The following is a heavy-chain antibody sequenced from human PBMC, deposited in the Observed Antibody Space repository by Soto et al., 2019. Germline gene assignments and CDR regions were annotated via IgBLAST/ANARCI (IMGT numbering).Heavy chain of an antibody. CDR2: INHSGST. CDR3: AIHYGSGSCYKPY. V-gene: IGHV4-34*01. Sequence: SETLSLTCAVYRGSFSGYYWSWIRQPPGKGLEWIGEINHSGSTNYNPSLKSRVTISVDTSKNQFSLKLSSVTAADTAVYYCAIHYGSGSCYKPYWGKGPLVTVSS. J-gene: IGHJ4*02. CDR1: RGSFSGYY. D-gene: IGHD3-10*01.